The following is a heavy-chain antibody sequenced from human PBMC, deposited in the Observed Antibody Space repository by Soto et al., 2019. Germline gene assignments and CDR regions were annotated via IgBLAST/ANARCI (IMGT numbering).Heavy chain of an antibody. D-gene: IGHD3-22*01. CDR3: ARGGNSGYYYE. Sequence: QVQLVQSGAEVKKPGASVKVSCKASGYTFTDYYIHWVRQAHGQGLEWMGWINPNSGGTKYAQKFQGRVTMTRDTSIGIAYMEVSRLTSDDTAVYSCARGGNSGYYYEWGQGTLVSVSS. V-gene: IGHV1-2*02. CDR1: GYTFTDYY. J-gene: IGHJ4*02. CDR2: INPNSGGT.